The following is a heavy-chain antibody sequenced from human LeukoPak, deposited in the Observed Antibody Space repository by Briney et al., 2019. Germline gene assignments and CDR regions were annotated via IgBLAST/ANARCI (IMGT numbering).Heavy chain of an antibody. CDR2: IYYSAPT. D-gene: IGHD2-15*01. Sequence: SETLSLACTVSAGSISSIYWSWIRPPPGKGLEWIVYIYYSAPTYSHPSIKRLVTISVATSTSPFSLKLSSVPAAHTAVYYRARSSLSYFDYWGQGTLVTVSS. V-gene: IGHV4-59*01. CDR3: ARSSLSYFDY. J-gene: IGHJ4*02. CDR1: AGSISSIY.